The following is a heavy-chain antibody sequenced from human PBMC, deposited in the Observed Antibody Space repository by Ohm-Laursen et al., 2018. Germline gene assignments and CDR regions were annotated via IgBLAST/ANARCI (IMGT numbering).Heavy chain of an antibody. CDR1: GFTFSSYG. V-gene: IGHV3-33*08. Sequence: RSLRLSCAASGFTFSSYGMHWVRQAPGKGLEWVAVIWYDGSNKYYADSVKGRFTISRDNSKNTLYLQMNSLRAEDTAVYYCARVIGDYYGSGSLPAVGDVWGQGTTVTVSS. D-gene: IGHD3-10*01. CDR2: IWYDGSNK. CDR3: ARVIGDYYGSGSLPAVGDV. J-gene: IGHJ6*02.